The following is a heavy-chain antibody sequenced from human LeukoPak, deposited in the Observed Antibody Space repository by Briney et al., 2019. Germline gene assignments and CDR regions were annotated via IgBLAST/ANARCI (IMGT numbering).Heavy chain of an antibody. CDR1: GYTFTSYG. D-gene: IGHD1-26*01. CDR2: ISAYNGNT. CDR3: ARDQSRDLLVYHYHMDV. J-gene: IGHJ6*02. V-gene: IGHV1-18*01. Sequence: ASVKVSCKASGYTFTSYGISWVRQAPGQGLEWMGWISAYNGNTNFAQKLQGRVTMTTDTSTNTAYMELRSLRSDDTAVYYCARDQSRDLLVYHYHMDVWGQGTTVTVSS.